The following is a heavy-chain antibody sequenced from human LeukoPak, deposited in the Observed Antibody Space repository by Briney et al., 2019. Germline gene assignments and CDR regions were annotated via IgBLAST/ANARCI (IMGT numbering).Heavy chain of an antibody. J-gene: IGHJ6*03. CDR3: AREAGLIYFYYIDV. Sequence: PSETLSLTCTVSGYSISSGYDWGWIRQPPGKGLEWIGKTYHSGSTYYNPSLKTRVTISVDTSKNQFSLKLTSVTAADTAVYYCAREAGLIYFYYIDVWGKGTTVTVSS. V-gene: IGHV4-38-2*02. CDR1: GYSISSGYD. D-gene: IGHD2-8*01. CDR2: TYHSGST.